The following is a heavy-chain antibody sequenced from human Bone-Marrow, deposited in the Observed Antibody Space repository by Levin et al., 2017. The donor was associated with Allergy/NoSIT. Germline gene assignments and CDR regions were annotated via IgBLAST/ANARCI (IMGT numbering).Heavy chain of an antibody. J-gene: IGHJ6*02. CDR1: GDSVSSNSAA. Sequence: SETLSLTCAISGDSVSSNSAAWNWIRQSPSRGLEWLGRTYYRSKWYNDYAVSVKSRITINPDTSKNQFSLQLNSVTPEDTAVYYCARDGPYYYDSSGYYEGPWMDVWGQGTTVTVSS. CDR3: ARDGPYYYDSSGYYEGPWMDV. V-gene: IGHV6-1*01. D-gene: IGHD3-22*01. CDR2: TYYRSKWYN.